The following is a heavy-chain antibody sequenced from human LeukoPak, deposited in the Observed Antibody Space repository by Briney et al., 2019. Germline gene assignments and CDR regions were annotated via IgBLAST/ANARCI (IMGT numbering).Heavy chain of an antibody. V-gene: IGHV1-8*01. D-gene: IGHD6-13*01. Sequence: ASVKVSCKASGYTFTSYDINWVRQATGQGLEWMGWMNPNSGNTGYAQKFQGRVTMTRNTSISTAYMELSSLRSEDTAVYYCARHNGGIAAAGTHLNYWGQGTLVTVSS. J-gene: IGHJ4*02. CDR3: ARHNGGIAAAGTHLNY. CDR2: MNPNSGNT. CDR1: GYTFTSYD.